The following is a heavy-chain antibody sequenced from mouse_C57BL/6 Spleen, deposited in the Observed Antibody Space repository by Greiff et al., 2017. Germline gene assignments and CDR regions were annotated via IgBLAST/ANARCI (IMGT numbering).Heavy chain of an antibody. Sequence: VQLQQPGAELVMPGASVKLSCKASGYTFTSYWMHWVKQRPGQGLEWIGEIDPSDSYTNYNQKFKGKSTLTVDKSSSTAYMQLSSLTSEDSAVYYCATITTVVATDAMDDWGQGTSVTVSS. D-gene: IGHD1-1*01. CDR2: IDPSDSYT. J-gene: IGHJ4*01. CDR1: GYTFTSYW. CDR3: ATITTVVATDAMDD. V-gene: IGHV1-69*01.